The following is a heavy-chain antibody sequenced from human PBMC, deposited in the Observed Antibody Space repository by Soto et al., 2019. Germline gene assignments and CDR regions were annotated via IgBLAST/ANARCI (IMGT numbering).Heavy chain of an antibody. CDR2: IWHDGNNK. J-gene: IGHJ6*02. CDR1: GFTFSNYG. Sequence: GGSLRLSCAASGFTFSNYGMHWVRQAPGKGLEWVAIIWHDGNNKYYADSVRGRFIISRDDSKNRLYLQMNSLRAEDTAVYYCASDLVGASDSYGLDVWGQGTPVTVSS. D-gene: IGHD1-26*01. CDR3: ASDLVGASDSYGLDV. V-gene: IGHV3-33*01.